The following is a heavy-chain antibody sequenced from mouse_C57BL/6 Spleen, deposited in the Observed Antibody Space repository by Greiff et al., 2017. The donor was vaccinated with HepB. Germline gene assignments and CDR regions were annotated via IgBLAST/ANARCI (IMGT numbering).Heavy chain of an antibody. CDR3: ARSHYYGSSPYWYFDV. Sequence: EVKLVESGGGLVKPGGSLKLSCAASGFTFSDYGMHWVRQAPEKGLEWVAYISSGSSTIYYADTVKGRFTISRDNAKNTLFLQMNSLRSEDTAMYYCARSHYYGSSPYWYFDVWGTGTTVTVSS. CDR2: ISSGSSTI. CDR1: GFTFSDYG. J-gene: IGHJ1*03. D-gene: IGHD1-1*01. V-gene: IGHV5-17*01.